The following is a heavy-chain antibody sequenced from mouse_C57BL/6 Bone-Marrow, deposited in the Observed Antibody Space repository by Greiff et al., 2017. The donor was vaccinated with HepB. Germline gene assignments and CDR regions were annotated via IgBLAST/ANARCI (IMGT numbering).Heavy chain of an antibody. CDR1: GYTFTSYG. D-gene: IGHD2-5*01. V-gene: IGHV1-81*01. J-gene: IGHJ4*01. CDR3: ARSNYEGLYAMDY. Sequence: VQLQQSGAELARPGASVKLSCKASGYTFTSYGISWVKQRTGQGLEWIGEIYPRSGNTYYNEKFKGKATLTADKSSSTAYMELRSLTSEDAAVYFCARSNYEGLYAMDYWGQGTSVTVSS. CDR2: IYPRSGNT.